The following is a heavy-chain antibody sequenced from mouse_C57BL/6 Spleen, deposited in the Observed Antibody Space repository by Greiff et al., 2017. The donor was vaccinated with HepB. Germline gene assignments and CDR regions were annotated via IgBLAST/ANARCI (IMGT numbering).Heavy chain of an antibody. CDR1: GYSITSGYY. V-gene: IGHV3-6*01. Sequence: EVQLQQSGPGLVKPSQSLSLTCSVTGYSITSGYYWNWIRQFPGNQLECMDYIRYDGNNNYNPSLKNLTSITLATSNNQFSLKLNSVTTEETATYYGARDRDLLRYSFAYWGQGTLVTVSA. CDR2: IRYDGNN. D-gene: IGHD1-1*01. CDR3: ARDRDLLRYSFAY. J-gene: IGHJ3*01.